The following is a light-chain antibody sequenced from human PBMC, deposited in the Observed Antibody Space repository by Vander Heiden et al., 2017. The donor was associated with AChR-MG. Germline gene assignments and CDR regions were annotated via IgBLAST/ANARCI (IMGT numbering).Light chain of an antibody. CDR2: EGS. Sequence: QSALTQPSPVSGSPGQSITSSCTRTSSDVGSYDLFSWYQQHPGKAPKLMIYEGSRRPSGVSHRFSGSKSGNTASLTISGLRAEDEADYYCCSYAGSSTYVFGGGTKLTVL. V-gene: IGLV2-23*01. J-gene: IGLJ2*01. CDR1: SSDVGSYDL. CDR3: CSYAGSSTYV.